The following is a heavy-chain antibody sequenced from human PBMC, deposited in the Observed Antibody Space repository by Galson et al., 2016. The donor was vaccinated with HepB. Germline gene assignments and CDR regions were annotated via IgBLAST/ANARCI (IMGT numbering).Heavy chain of an antibody. CDR1: GYTFNSYG. V-gene: IGHV1-18*01. CDR2: LSAYNGAT. J-gene: IGHJ3*01. Sequence: SVKVSCKASGYTFNSYGITWVRQAPGQGLEWMGWLSAYNGATNYAQNFQGRVTMTTERFTTTAYMELRSLRFDDTAVYYCARPQPTVVSPADTLDVWGQGTLVTVSS. CDR3: ARPQPTVVSPADTLDV. D-gene: IGHD4-23*01.